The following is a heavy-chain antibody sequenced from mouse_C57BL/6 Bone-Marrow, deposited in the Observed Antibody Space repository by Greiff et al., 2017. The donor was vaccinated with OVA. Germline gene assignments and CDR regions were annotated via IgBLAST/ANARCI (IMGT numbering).Heavy chain of an antibody. Sequence: EVQLQESGAELVRPGASVKLSCTASGFNFKDDYMHWVKQRPEQGLEWIGWIDPENGDTEYAAKFQGKATITADTSSNTAYLQLRSLTSEDTAVYYCTDGYYFDYWGQGTTLTVSS. CDR1: GFNFKDDY. CDR2: IDPENGDT. V-gene: IGHV14-4*01. J-gene: IGHJ2*01. CDR3: TDGYYFDY.